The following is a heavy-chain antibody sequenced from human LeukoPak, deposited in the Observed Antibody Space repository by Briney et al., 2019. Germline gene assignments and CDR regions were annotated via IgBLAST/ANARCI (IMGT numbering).Heavy chain of an antibody. Sequence: PGRSLRLSCTASGFTFGDYAMSWVRQAPGKGLEWVGFIRSKAYGGTTEYAASVKGGFTISRDDSKSIAYLQMNSLKTEDTAVYYCTRVQYYYGSGSYYFDYWGQGTLVTVSS. CDR3: TRVQYYYGSGSYYFDY. D-gene: IGHD3-10*01. CDR1: GFTFGDYA. J-gene: IGHJ4*02. V-gene: IGHV3-49*04. CDR2: IRSKAYGGTT.